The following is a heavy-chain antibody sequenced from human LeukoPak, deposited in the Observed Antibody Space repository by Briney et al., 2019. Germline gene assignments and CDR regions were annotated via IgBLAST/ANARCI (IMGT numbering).Heavy chain of an antibody. CDR1: GFTFSSYT. J-gene: IGHJ4*02. CDR3: ARPYDTRGYFPDY. Sequence: GGSLRLSCAASGFTFSSYTMNWVRQAPGKGLEWVSSISRGSDHIFYADSMKGRFTISRDNAKNSLYLQMNSLGAEDTAVYYCARPYDTRGYFPDYWGQGTLVTVSS. CDR2: ISRGSDHI. D-gene: IGHD3-22*01. V-gene: IGHV3-21*01.